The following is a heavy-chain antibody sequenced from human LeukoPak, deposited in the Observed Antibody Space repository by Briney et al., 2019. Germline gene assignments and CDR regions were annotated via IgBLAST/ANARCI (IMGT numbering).Heavy chain of an antibody. J-gene: IGHJ4*02. CDR2: INPSGGST. V-gene: IGHV1-46*01. CDR3: ASVRSGYGYYFDY. Sequence: ASVKISCKASGYTFTSYYMHWVRQAPGQGLEWMGIINPSGGSTSYAQKFQGRVTMTRDTSTSTVYMELSSLRSEDTAVYYCASVRSGYGYYFDYWGQGTLVTVSS. D-gene: IGHD3-22*01. CDR1: GYTFTSYY.